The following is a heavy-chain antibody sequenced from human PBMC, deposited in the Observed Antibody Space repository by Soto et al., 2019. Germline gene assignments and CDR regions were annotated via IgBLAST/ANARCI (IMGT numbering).Heavy chain of an antibody. J-gene: IGHJ2*01. V-gene: IGHV1-18*01. CDR2: ISAYNGNT. CDR1: GYTFTSYG. Sequence: ASVKVSCKASGYTFTSYGISWVRQAPGQGLEWMGWISAYNGNTNYAQKLQGRVTMTTDTSTSTAYMELRSLRSDDTAVYYCARDLRSVAAAGISRDRYWYFDLWGRGTLVTVSS. CDR3: ARDLRSVAAAGISRDRYWYFDL. D-gene: IGHD6-13*01.